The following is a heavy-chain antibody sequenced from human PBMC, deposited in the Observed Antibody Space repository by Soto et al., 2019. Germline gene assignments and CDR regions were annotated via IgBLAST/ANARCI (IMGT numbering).Heavy chain of an antibody. D-gene: IGHD1-26*01. J-gene: IGHJ4*02. V-gene: IGHV1-69*01. CDR3: ASWYSGNWYIGH. CDR1: GGTFSSYG. CDR2: IILIFGTA. Sequence: QVQLVQSGAEVKKPGSSVKVSCKASGGTFSSYGISWVRQAPGQGLEWMGGIILIFGTANYAQKFQGRVTITADESTSTAYMELSSLRSEDTAVYFCASWYSGNWYIGHWGQGTLVTVSS.